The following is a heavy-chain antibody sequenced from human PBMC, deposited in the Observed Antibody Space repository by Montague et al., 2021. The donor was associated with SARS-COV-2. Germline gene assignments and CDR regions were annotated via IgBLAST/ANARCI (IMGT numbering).Heavy chain of an antibody. CDR1: GGSVRSSNFY. Sequence: SETLSLTCTVSGGSVRSSNFYWGWIRQPPGKGLEWIGRIYYSGITYDSLYLKSRVTISVDTSKNRFSLKLISVTAADTAVYYCAGHPPGHYYRSGIYNLYWYFDDWGRGTLVTVSS. J-gene: IGHJ2*01. CDR3: AGHPPGHYYRSGIYNLYWYFDD. V-gene: IGHV4-39*01. D-gene: IGHD3-22*01. CDR2: IYYSGIT.